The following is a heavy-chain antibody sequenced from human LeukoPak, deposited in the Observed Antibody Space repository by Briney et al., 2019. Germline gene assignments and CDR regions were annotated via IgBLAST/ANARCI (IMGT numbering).Heavy chain of an antibody. CDR1: GYTFTSYG. CDR3: ARLDYYGSGSYYNVGNGY. D-gene: IGHD3-10*01. CDR2: ISAYNGNT. J-gene: IGHJ4*02. V-gene: IGHV1-18*01. Sequence: ASVKVSCKASGYTFTSYGISWVRQAPGQGLEWMGWISAYNGNTNYAQKLQGRVTMTTDTSTSTAYMELRSLRSDDTAVYYCARLDYYGSGSYYNVGNGYWGQGTLVTVSS.